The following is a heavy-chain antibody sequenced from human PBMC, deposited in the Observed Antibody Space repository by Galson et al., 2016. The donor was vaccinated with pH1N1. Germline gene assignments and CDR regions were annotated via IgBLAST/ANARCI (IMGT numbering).Heavy chain of an antibody. Sequence: SVKVSCKASGGTFSHYVINWVRQALGQGLEWMGGIIVVFGTVNYAEKFQGRVTIAADESTSTAYMELKNLRSQDTAVYLCAKDRVQRFLERGPYDYYGMDVWGQGTTVAVSS. V-gene: IGHV1-69*13. CDR3: AKDRVQRFLERGPYDYYGMDV. CDR1: GGTFSHYV. D-gene: IGHD3-3*01. CDR2: IIVVFGTV. J-gene: IGHJ6*02.